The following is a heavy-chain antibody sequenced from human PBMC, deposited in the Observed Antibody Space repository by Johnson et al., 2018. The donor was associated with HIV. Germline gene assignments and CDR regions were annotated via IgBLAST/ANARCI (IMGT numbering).Heavy chain of an antibody. CDR3: AKVLSPRPWGDDAFDI. CDR1: GVTFSTYA. D-gene: IGHD7-27*01. Sequence: VQLVESGGGVVQPGRSLRLSCVVSGVTFSTYAMHWVRQAPGKGLEWVAVMSYDGSNKYYADSVKGRFTIYRDNSKNTLSLQMDSLRPEDTAVYYCAKVLSPRPWGDDAFDIWGQGTMVTVSS. J-gene: IGHJ3*02. CDR2: MSYDGSNK. V-gene: IGHV3-30-3*01.